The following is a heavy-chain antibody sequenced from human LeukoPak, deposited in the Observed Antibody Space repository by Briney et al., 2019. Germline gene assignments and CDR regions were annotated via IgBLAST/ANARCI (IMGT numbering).Heavy chain of an antibody. D-gene: IGHD3/OR15-3a*01. Sequence: GGSLRLSCAASGFTFSNYWMSWVRQAPGKGLEWVANIKQDGSEKFYVDSVKGRFTISRDNAENSLYLQMNSLRAEDTAVYYCATGLRTFDYWGQGTLVTASS. V-gene: IGHV3-7*01. CDR2: IKQDGSEK. CDR3: ATGLRTFDY. CDR1: GFTFSNYW. J-gene: IGHJ4*02.